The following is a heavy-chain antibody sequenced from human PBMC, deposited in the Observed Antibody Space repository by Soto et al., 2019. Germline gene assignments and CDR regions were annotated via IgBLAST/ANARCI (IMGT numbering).Heavy chain of an antibody. CDR2: IYYSGST. CDR3: ARHKGLWQQLVKNDAFDI. Sequence: SETLSLTCTVSGGSISSYYWSWIRQPPGKGLEWIGYIYYSGSTNYNPSLKSRVTISVDTSKNQFSLKLSSVTAADTAVYYCARHKGLWQQLVKNDAFDIWGQGTMVTVSS. D-gene: IGHD6-13*01. CDR1: GGSISSYY. J-gene: IGHJ3*02. V-gene: IGHV4-59*08.